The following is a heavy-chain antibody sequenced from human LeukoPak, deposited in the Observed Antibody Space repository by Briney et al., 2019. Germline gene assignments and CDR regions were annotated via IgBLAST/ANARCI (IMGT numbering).Heavy chain of an antibody. CDR2: MSPNSGDT. D-gene: IGHD1-1*01. CDR3: ASNPPNTGDFYY. J-gene: IGHJ4*02. CDR1: GYTFTNLD. Sequence: ASVRVSCKTSGYTFTNLDINWLRQAPGQGLEWMGWMSPNSGDTGYAQKFQGRVSMARDIFKSTAYMELSSLRSEDTAIYYCASNPPNTGDFYYWGLGTLVTVSS. V-gene: IGHV1-8*01.